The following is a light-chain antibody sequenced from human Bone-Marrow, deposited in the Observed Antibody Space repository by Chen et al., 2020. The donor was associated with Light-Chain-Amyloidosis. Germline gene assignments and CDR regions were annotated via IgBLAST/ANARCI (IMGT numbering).Light chain of an antibody. CDR3: QSYDSSLSGSV. V-gene: IGLV1-40*01. CDR1: SSNIGAGYD. Sequence: QSVLTQPPSVSGAPGQRVTISCTGSSSNIGAGYDVHWYQQIPGTAPKLLIYGNSNRPQGLPDRFSGAKSGTSASLAIAGLQAEDEADYYGQSYDSSLSGSVFGGGTKLTVL. CDR2: GNS. J-gene: IGLJ3*02.